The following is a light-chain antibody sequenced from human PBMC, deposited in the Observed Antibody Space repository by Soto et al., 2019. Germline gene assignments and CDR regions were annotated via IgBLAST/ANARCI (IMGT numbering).Light chain of an antibody. CDR3: QQHGSRFRYT. V-gene: IGKV3-20*01. Sequence: EIVLTQSPGTLSLSPGERATLSCRASQSVNGNYLTWYQQKPGQAPRLLIYGASTRATGTPDRFSGSGSGKDIPLTIISLEPEDFAVYYYQQHGSRFRYTFGQGTKLEIK. CDR2: GAS. J-gene: IGKJ2*01. CDR1: QSVNGNY.